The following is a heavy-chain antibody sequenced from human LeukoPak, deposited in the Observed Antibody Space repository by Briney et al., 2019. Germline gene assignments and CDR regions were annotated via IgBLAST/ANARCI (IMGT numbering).Heavy chain of an antibody. J-gene: IGHJ4*02. V-gene: IGHV1-69*13. CDR3: AREMYYYDSSGWYYFDY. CDR2: IIPIFGTA. D-gene: IGHD3-22*01. Sequence: SVKVSCKAPGYTFTGYYMHWVRQAPGQGLEWMGGIIPIFGTANYAQKFQGRVTITADESTSTAYMELSSLRSEDTAVYYCAREMYYYDSSGWYYFDYWGQGTLVTVSS. CDR1: GYTFTGYY.